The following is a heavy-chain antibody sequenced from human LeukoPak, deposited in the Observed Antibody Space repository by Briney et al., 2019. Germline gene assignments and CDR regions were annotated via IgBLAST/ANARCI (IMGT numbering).Heavy chain of an antibody. CDR3: TRAITYFYGSVTYDWFDS. J-gene: IGHJ5*01. CDR1: GFTFSNYA. V-gene: IGHV3-23*01. D-gene: IGHD3-10*01. Sequence: GGSLRLSCAASGFTFSNYAMNWVRQAPGKGLEWVSAISGSGGTTYYADSVKGRFTISRDNSKNTLYLQMNSLRVDDTAIYYCTRAITYFYGSVTYDWFDSWGQGTRVTVSS. CDR2: ISGSGGTT.